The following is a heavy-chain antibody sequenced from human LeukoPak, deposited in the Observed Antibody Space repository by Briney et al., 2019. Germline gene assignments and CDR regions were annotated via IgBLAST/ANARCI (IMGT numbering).Heavy chain of an antibody. D-gene: IGHD4-11*01. V-gene: IGHV4-59*08. CDR1: GGSISSYY. J-gene: IGHJ4*02. CDR2: SYHSGST. CDR3: ARQTNSNSDY. Sequence: SETLSLTCTVAGGSISSYYWSWIRQPPGKGLEWIGSSYHSGSTYYNPSLKSRVTISVDTSKNQFSLKLSSVTAADTAVYYCARQTNSNSDYWGQGTLVTVSS.